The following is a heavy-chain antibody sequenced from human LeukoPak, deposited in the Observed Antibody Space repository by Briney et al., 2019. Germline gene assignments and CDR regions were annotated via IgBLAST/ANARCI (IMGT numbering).Heavy chain of an antibody. CDR1: GFTFSIYN. CDR3: ARESYYYVDY. J-gene: IGHJ4*02. Sequence: PGGSQRLSCAASGFTFSIYNMNWVRQAPGKGLEWVSYISSSSSTIYYADSVKGRFTISRDNAKNSLYLQMNSLRAEDTAVYYCARESYYYVDYWGQGTLVTVSS. V-gene: IGHV3-48*01. CDR2: ISSSSSTI. D-gene: IGHD3-10*01.